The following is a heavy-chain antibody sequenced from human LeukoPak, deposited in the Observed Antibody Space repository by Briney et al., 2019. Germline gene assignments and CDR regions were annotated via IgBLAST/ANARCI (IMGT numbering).Heavy chain of an antibody. D-gene: IGHD1-14*01. J-gene: IGHJ6*02. CDR1: GFTFSDFS. V-gene: IGHV3-11*01. Sequence: GGSLRLFCAASGFTFSDFSMTGIRQAPGKGLEGISYISYRDSAAYYADSVRGRFTMSRDDAKRSVFLHMNSLRAEDSAVYYCAKFLTQPLISGTILYFGLDDWGQGTAVIVSS. CDR2: ISYRDSAA. CDR3: AKFLTQPLISGTILYFGLDD.